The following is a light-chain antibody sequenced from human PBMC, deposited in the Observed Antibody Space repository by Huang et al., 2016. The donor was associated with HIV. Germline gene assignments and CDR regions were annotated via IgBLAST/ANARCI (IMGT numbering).Light chain of an antibody. J-gene: IGKJ2*01. V-gene: IGKV3-15*01. CDR2: GAF. CDR3: QQYNDWPPWGT. CDR1: QSVSSN. Sequence: EIVMTQSPATLSVSPGERATLSCRASQSVSSNLAWYQQKPGQAPRLLLYGAFTRATGVPARVSGSGAGTEFTLTITSLQSEDFAIYYCQQYNDWPPWGTFGQGTKLEIK.